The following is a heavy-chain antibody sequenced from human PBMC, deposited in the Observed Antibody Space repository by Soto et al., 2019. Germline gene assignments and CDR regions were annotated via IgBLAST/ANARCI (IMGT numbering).Heavy chain of an antibody. V-gene: IGHV3-48*02. CDR3: VRDVNWGFDS. J-gene: IGHJ5*01. Sequence: VQLVESGGGLVHPGGSLQLSCAASGFNFDTEPMNWVRQAPGKGLEWVSNIRSGGSATSYADSVKGRFTISRDNGKNSLYLQMNSLRDEDTAVYFCVRDVNWGFDSWGQGTLVTVSS. D-gene: IGHD7-27*01. CDR2: IRSGGSAT. CDR1: GFNFDTEP.